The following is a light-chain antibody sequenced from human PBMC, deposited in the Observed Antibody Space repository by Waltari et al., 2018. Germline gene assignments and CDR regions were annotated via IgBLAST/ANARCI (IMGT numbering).Light chain of an antibody. CDR3: QQSYSIPNT. J-gene: IGKJ2*01. V-gene: IGKV1-39*01. CDR1: QSIIHL. Sequence: DIQMTQSPPSLSASVGDRVTITCRASQSIIHLLNWYQQKPGRAPKVLIYGASSLQSGVPSRFSGSESGTEFTLTISRLQPEDFATYYCQQSYSIPNTFGQGTKLEIK. CDR2: GAS.